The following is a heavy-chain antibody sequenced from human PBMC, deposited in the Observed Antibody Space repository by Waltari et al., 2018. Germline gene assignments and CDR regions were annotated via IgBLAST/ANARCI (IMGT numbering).Heavy chain of an antibody. CDR2: SRNEANIDTP. Sequence: EVQLVESGGGLVQPGGSLRLSCVGSAFTFSDRYIDWVRQAPGKELEWVGRSRNEANIDTPEYAASVKGRFTISRDDSKRSVYLQMNSLKTEDTAVYYCATSDSSGISTLDSWGQGALVTVSS. CDR1: AFTFSDRY. V-gene: IGHV3-72*01. CDR3: ATSDSSGISTLDS. D-gene: IGHD3-22*01. J-gene: IGHJ4*02.